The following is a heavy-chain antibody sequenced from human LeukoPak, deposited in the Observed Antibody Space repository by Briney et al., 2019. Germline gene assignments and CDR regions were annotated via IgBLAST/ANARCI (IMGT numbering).Heavy chain of an antibody. V-gene: IGHV3-23*03. J-gene: IGHJ4*02. CDR2: IHNDAATT. CDR3: AKGKGRTSFNYCFDY. CDR1: GFAFRAYA. D-gene: IGHD2/OR15-2a*01. Sequence: PGGSLRLSCAASGFAFRAYAMIWVRQAPGKGLEWVSLIHNDAATTYYADSVRGRFTVSRDNSKNTLYLEMNSLRAEDTAVYYCAKGKGRTSFNYCFDYWGQGTPVSVSS.